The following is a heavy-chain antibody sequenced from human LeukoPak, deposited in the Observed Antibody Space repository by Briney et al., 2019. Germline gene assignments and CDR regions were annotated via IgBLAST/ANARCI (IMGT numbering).Heavy chain of an antibody. CDR3: ATGGPGGY. J-gene: IGHJ4*02. CDR1: GFTFDDYA. CDR2: ISWNSGSI. Sequence: PGGSLRLSCAASGFTFDDYAMHWVRQAPGKGLEWVSGISWNSGSIGYADSVKGRFTISRDNAKNSLYLQMNSLRAEDTALYYCATGGPGGYWGQGTLVTVSS. V-gene: IGHV3-9*01. D-gene: IGHD3-16*01.